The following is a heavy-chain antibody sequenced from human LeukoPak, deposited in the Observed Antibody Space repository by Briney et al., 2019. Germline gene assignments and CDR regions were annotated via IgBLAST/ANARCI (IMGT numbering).Heavy chain of an antibody. CDR1: GYTFTVSY. Sequence: ASVKVSCKASGYTFTVSYIHWVRQAPGQGLEWMGWINPNSGVTNYAQKFRGRVTMTRDTSISTAYMELSRLRSDDTAVYYCARDLLRRAAGGMLDSWGQGTLVTVSS. J-gene: IGHJ4*02. V-gene: IGHV1-2*02. CDR2: INPNSGVT. CDR3: ARDLLRRAAGGMLDS. D-gene: IGHD6-13*01.